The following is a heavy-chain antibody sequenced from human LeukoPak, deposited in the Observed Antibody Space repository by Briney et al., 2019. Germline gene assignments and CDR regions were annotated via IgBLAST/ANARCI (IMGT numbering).Heavy chain of an antibody. J-gene: IGHJ4*02. CDR1: GFTFSSHW. Sequence: GGSLRLSCAASGFTFSSHWMHWVRQAPGKGLVWVSRINTDGSTTTYADSVKGRFTISRDDAKNTLYLQMNSLRAEDTVVYYCVRVVISSTGFDYWGQGTLVTVSS. V-gene: IGHV3-74*01. CDR2: INTDGSTT. CDR3: VRVVISSTGFDY. D-gene: IGHD2-21*01.